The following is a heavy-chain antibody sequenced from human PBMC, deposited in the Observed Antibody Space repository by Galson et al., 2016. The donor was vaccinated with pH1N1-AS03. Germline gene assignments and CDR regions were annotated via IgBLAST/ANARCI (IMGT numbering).Heavy chain of an antibody. CDR2: IDGGRENT. Sequence: LRLSCAASGFAVRANAMSWVRQAPGKGLEWVSAIDGGRENTHHADSVKGRFTISRDNSKNTLYLQMNSPRPEDTAVYYCAKDVLSWAFDHWGQGALVTVSS. CDR3: AKDVLSWAFDH. J-gene: IGHJ4*02. V-gene: IGHV3-23*01. CDR1: GFAVRANA. D-gene: IGHD1-26*01.